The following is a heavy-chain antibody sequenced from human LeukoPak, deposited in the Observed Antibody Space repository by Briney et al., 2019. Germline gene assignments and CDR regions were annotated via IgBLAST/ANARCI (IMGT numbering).Heavy chain of an antibody. J-gene: IGHJ4*02. V-gene: IGHV3-23*01. CDR1: GFTFSDYA. Sequence: GGSLRLSCAASGFTFSDYALSWVRQAPGKGLEWISGISGAGGYTYYADSMKGRFTISRDNSRNTLYLQMNSLRAADTAMYYCVRADSAMPPSQCEYWGQGTLVTVSS. CDR3: VRADSAMPPSQCEY. CDR2: ISGAGGYT. D-gene: IGHD2-2*01.